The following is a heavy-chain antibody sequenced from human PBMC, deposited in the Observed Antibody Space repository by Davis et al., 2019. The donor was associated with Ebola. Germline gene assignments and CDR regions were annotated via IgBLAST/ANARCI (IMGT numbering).Heavy chain of an antibody. CDR1: VITFSSYA. J-gene: IGHJ4*02. CDR2: ISGSGGST. CDR3: ARRSGLWHRYFDY. D-gene: IGHD3-10*01. Sequence: PGGSLRLSCTDSVITFSSYAMTWVRQAPGKGLEWVSAISGSGGSTYYADSVKGRFTISRDNAKNSLYLQMNSLRAEDTAVYYCARRSGLWHRYFDYWGQGTLVTVSS. V-gene: IGHV3-23*01.